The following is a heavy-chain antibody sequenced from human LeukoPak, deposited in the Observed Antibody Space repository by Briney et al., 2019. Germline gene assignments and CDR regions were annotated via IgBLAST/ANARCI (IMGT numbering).Heavy chain of an antibody. CDR2: SSGSTK. Sequence: SSGSTKYYADSVKGRFTISRDNARNSLYLQMSSLRAEDTAVYFCARDGARYYYYYGMDVWGQGTTVTVSS. CDR3: ARDGARYYYYYGMDV. J-gene: IGHJ6*02. D-gene: IGHD4/OR15-4a*01. V-gene: IGHV3-11*01.